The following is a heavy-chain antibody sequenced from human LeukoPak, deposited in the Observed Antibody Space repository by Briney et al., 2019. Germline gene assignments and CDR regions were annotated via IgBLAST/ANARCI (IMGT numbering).Heavy chain of an antibody. CDR2: IIPIFGTA. J-gene: IGHJ6*02. CDR1: GGTFSSYA. CDR3: AREPLLGVALGYYYYYGMDV. V-gene: IGHV1-69*01. Sequence: ASVKVSCKASGGTFSSYAISRVRQAPGQGLEWMGGIIPIFGTANYAQKFQGRVTITADESTSTAYMELSSLRSEDTAVYYCAREPLLGVALGYYYYYGMDVWGQGTTVTVSS. D-gene: IGHD3-3*01.